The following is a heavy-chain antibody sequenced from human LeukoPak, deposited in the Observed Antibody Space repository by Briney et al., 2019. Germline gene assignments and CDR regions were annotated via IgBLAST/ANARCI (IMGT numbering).Heavy chain of an antibody. CDR2: INPNSGGT. D-gene: IGHD6-19*01. Sequence: ASVMVSCKASGYTFTGYYMHWVRQAPGQGLEWMGRINPNSGGTNYAQKFQGRVTMTRDTSISTAYMELSRLRSDATAVYYCASEAVAGTNDAFDIWGQGTMVTVSS. V-gene: IGHV1-2*06. CDR3: ASEAVAGTNDAFDI. CDR1: GYTFTGYY. J-gene: IGHJ3*02.